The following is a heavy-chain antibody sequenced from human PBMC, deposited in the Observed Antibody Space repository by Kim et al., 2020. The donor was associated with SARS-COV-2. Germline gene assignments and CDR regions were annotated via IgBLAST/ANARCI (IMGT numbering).Heavy chain of an antibody. CDR3: ARDVGYYRVDY. CDR1: LFTFSGIR. V-gene: IGHV3-7*01. J-gene: IGHJ4*02. Sequence: GGSLRLSCAASLFTFSGIRMNGVSQTPGKGLEWVATINLDGSFAKYVDSVQCRYTFSSDNAQNSLCLQMKSLRAEDTAIYYCARDVGYYRVDYWGQGTLVTVSS. CDR2: INLDGSFA. D-gene: IGHD1-26*01.